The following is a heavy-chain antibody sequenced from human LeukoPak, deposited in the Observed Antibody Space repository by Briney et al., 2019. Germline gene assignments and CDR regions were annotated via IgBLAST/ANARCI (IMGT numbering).Heavy chain of an antibody. Sequence: GASVKVSCKASGYTFTSYDINWVRQATGQGLEWMGWMNPNSGNTGYAQKFQGRVTITRNTSISTAYMELSSLRSEDTAVYYCAVWFGESSNDAFDIWGQGTMVTVSS. V-gene: IGHV1-8*03. J-gene: IGHJ3*02. D-gene: IGHD3-10*01. CDR2: MNPNSGNT. CDR3: AVWFGESSNDAFDI. CDR1: GYTFTSYD.